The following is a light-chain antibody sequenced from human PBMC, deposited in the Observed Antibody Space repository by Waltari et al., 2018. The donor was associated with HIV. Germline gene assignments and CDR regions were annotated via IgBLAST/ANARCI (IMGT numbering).Light chain of an antibody. Sequence: SYVLTQAPSVSVAPGQTARITCGGDNIGSKRVHWYQQRPGQAPLLVVYDDSDRPSGIPGRISGPNSGNTATLTINRVEGGDEADYYCQVWDTSGDFWEFGGGTKLTVL. CDR3: QVWDTSGDFWE. CDR2: DDS. CDR1: NIGSKR. J-gene: IGLJ3*02. V-gene: IGLV3-21*02.